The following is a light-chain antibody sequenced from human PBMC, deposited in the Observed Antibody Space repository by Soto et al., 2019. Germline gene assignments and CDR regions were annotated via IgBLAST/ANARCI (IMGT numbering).Light chain of an antibody. V-gene: IGLV2-18*02. J-gene: IGLJ1*01. CDR1: SSDVGSYNR. Sequence: QSVLTQPPSVSGSPGQSGTISCTATSSDVGSYNRVSWYQQSPGTAPKLMIYEVSNRPSGVPDRFSGSKSGNTASLTISGLQAEDEADYYCSSYTSSSTYVFGTGTKLTVL. CDR3: SSYTSSSTYV. CDR2: EVS.